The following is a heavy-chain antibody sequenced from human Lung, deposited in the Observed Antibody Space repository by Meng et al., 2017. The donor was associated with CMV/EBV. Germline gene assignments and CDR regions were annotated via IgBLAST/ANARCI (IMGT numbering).Heavy chain of an antibody. CDR3: ARPIEGIREALDY. D-gene: IGHD3-10*01. V-gene: IGHV3-7*01. CDR2: INEDGTDK. Sequence: GGSLRLSCAASGFTVTRNWMTWVRQAPGKGLEWVANINEDGTDKNYLDSVKGRFTVSREKVKKSVYLTMNYLRGEDTAVYYCARPIEGIREALDYWGQGTLVTVSS. J-gene: IGHJ4*02. CDR1: GFTVTRNW.